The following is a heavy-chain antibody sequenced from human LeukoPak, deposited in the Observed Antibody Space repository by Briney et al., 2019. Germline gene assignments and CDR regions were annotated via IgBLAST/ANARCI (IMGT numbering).Heavy chain of an antibody. CDR3: TRLFTVTTPY. CDR2: IRSKANSYAT. D-gene: IGHD4-17*01. CDR1: GVTFSGSA. J-gene: IGHJ4*02. V-gene: IGHV3-73*01. Sequence: GGSLKLSCAAPGVTFSGSAMHWVRQASEERLEWVGRIRSKANSYATAYAASVKGRFTISRDDSKNTAYLQMNSLKTEDTPVYYCTRLFTVTTPYWGQGTLVTVSS.